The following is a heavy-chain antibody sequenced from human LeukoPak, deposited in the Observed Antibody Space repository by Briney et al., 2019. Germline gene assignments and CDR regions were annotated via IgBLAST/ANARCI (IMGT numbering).Heavy chain of an antibody. J-gene: IGHJ4*02. Sequence: SETLSLTCTVSGGSISSYYWSWLRQPPGKGLEWIGYIYYSGSTNYNPSLKSRVTISVDTSKNQFSLKLSSVTAADTAVYYCARARDGYNSDYWGQGTLVTVSS. CDR1: GGSISSYY. V-gene: IGHV4-59*01. CDR2: IYYSGST. CDR3: ARARDGYNSDY. D-gene: IGHD5-24*01.